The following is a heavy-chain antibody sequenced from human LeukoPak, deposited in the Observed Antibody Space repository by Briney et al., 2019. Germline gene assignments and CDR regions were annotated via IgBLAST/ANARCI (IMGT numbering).Heavy chain of an antibody. D-gene: IGHD3-10*01. V-gene: IGHV1-69*13. CDR1: GGTFSSYA. Sequence: ASVKVSCKASGGTFSSYAISWVRQAPGQGLEWMGGIIPIFGTANYAQKFQGRVTITADESTSTAYMELSSLRSEDTAVYYCARGAEYYYGSGSYLLMDVWGKGTTVTVSS. CDR3: ARGAEYYYGSGSYLLMDV. CDR2: IIPIFGTA. J-gene: IGHJ6*03.